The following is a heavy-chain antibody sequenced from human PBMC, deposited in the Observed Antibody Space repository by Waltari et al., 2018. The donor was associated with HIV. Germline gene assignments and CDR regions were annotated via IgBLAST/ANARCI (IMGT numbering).Heavy chain of an antibody. CDR3: VCGGYHLAY. V-gene: IGHV3-7*03. Sequence: EVQVVESGGGLVQPGGSLRLSCGASGITFSSYWMSWVRQAPGKGLEWVANIKQDGSEKNYMDSVKGRFTISRDNANNSLYLHLSSLRVDDTAIYYCVCGGYHLAYWGQGALVTVSS. J-gene: IGHJ4*02. CDR2: IKQDGSEK. D-gene: IGHD2-21*01. CDR1: GITFSSYW.